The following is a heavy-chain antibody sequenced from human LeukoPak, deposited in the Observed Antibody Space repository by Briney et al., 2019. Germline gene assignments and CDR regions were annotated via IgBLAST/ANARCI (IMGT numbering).Heavy chain of an antibody. J-gene: IGHJ5*02. CDR2: IYYSGTT. Sequence: SETLSLTCTVAGGSLSSSSFYWGWIRQSPGRGLEWIGTIYYSGTTYYNPSLKSRIALSIDTSKNQFSLNLISVTAADTAVYYCARICVDGIPTSGLLAHPNIWFDPWGQGTLVTVSS. V-gene: IGHV4-39*07. D-gene: IGHD6-13*01. CDR1: GGSLSSSSFY. CDR3: ARICVDGIPTSGLLAHPNIWFDP.